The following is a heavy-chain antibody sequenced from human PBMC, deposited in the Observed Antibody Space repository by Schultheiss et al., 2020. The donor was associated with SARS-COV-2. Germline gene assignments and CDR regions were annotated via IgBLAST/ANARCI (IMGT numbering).Heavy chain of an antibody. CDR3: AREPPSSDGDAFDI. CDR2: IYSDGRT. CDR1: GFTVSSNS. J-gene: IGHJ3*02. Sequence: GGSLRLSCAASGFTVSSNSMNWVRQAPGRGLEWVSIIYSDGRTYYADSVRGRFTISRDNSRNTLYLQMNSLRAEDTAVYYCAREPPSSDGDAFDIWGQGTMVTVSS. V-gene: IGHV3-53*01.